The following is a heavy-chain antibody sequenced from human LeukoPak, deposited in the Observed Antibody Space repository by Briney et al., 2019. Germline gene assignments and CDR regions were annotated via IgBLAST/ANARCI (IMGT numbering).Heavy chain of an antibody. CDR2: IVVGSGNT. V-gene: IGHV1-58*02. J-gene: IGHJ3*02. CDR1: GGTFSSYA. Sequence: GASVKVSCKASGGTFSSYAISWVRQARGQRLEWIGWIVVGSGNTNYAQKFQERVTITRDMSTSTAYMELSSLRSEDTAVYYCAAVENYYDTPGAFDIWGQGTMVTVSS. CDR3: AAVENYYDTPGAFDI. D-gene: IGHD3-22*01.